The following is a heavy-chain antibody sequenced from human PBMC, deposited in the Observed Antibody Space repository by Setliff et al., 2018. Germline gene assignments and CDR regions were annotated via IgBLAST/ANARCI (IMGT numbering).Heavy chain of an antibody. D-gene: IGHD1-26*01. CDR1: GASINSGTYY. J-gene: IGHJ4*02. CDR2: IHYSGTT. Sequence: SETLSLTCTVSGASINSGTYYWAWIRQPPGKGLEWIGRIHYSGTTYYNASLRSRVTMSVDTSKNQFSLNLSSVTAADTAVYYCARTGTYRYFDYWGQGALVTVSS. CDR3: ARTGTYRYFDY. V-gene: IGHV4-39*01.